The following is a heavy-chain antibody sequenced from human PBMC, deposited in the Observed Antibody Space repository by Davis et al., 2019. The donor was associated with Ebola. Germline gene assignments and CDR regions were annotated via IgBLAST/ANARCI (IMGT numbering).Heavy chain of an antibody. J-gene: IGHJ6*02. CDR2: ISAYNGNT. V-gene: IGHV1-18*01. CDR3: ARLGLEGITMVQGVMGYYGMDV. CDR1: GYTFTSYG. D-gene: IGHD3-10*01. Sequence: ASVKVSCKASGYTFTSYGISWVRQAPGQGLEWMGWISAYNGNTNYAQKLQGRVTMTRDTSTSTVYMELSSLRSEDTAVYYCARLGLEGITMVQGVMGYYGMDVWGQGTTVTVSS.